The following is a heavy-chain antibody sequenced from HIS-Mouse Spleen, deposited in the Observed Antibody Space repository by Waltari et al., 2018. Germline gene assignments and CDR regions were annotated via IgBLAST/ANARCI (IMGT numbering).Heavy chain of an antibody. V-gene: IGHV4-39*07. CDR1: GGSISSSSYY. Sequence: KPSETLSLTCTVSGGSISSSSYYWGWIRQPPGKGLEWIGSIYYSGSTYYNPSLKSRVTISVDTSKNQFSLKLSSVTAADTAVYYCARAYYYGSGSYYKGYFDYWGQGTLVTVSS. CDR3: ARAYYYGSGSYYKGYFDY. J-gene: IGHJ4*02. CDR2: IYYSGST. D-gene: IGHD3-10*01.